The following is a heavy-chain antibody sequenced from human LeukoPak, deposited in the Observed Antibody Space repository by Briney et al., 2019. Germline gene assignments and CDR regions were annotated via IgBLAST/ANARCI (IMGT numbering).Heavy chain of an antibody. Sequence: SETLSLTCTVSGYSISSGYDWGWMRQAPGKGLEWLGSISQSGNTYNNPSLKSRVTLSVDTSKNQVSLKLTSVTAADTAVYYCARRVWYTKNYDDYFDYWGQGTLVAVSS. D-gene: IGHD2-2*02. CDR3: ARRVWYTKNYDDYFDY. CDR2: ISQSGNT. J-gene: IGHJ4*02. V-gene: IGHV4-38-2*02. CDR1: GYSISSGYD.